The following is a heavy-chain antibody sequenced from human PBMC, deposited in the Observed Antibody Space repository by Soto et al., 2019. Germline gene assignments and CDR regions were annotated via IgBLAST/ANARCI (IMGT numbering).Heavy chain of an antibody. V-gene: IGHV1-8*01. Sequence: QVQLVQSGAEVKKPGASVKVSCKASGYTFTSYDINWVRQATGQGLEWMGWMNPNSGNTGYAQKFQGRVTMTRNTFISTAYMELSSLRSEDTAVYYCARVPNYDILTGYIYWGQGTLVTVSS. CDR1: GYTFTSYD. CDR2: MNPNSGNT. J-gene: IGHJ4*02. D-gene: IGHD3-9*01. CDR3: ARVPNYDILTGYIY.